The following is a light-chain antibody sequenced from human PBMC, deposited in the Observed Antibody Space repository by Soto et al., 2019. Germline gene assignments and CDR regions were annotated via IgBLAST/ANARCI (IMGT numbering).Light chain of an antibody. CDR3: QQYNDRWT. CDR1: QSIGSR. V-gene: IGKV1-5*03. J-gene: IGKJ1*01. Sequence: DIPMTQSPSTLSASVGDRVTITCRASQSIGSRLAWYQHKPGKAPNLLIYQASNLESGVPSRFSASGSGTEFTLVISSLQPDDFATYYCQQYNDRWTFGQGTKVEIK. CDR2: QAS.